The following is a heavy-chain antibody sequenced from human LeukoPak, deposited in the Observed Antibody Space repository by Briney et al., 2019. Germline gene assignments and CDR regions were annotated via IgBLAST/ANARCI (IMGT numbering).Heavy chain of an antibody. J-gene: IGHJ6*02. CDR3: AKDPYYYDSSGYGYGMDV. V-gene: IGHV3-23*01. CDR2: ISGSGGST. D-gene: IGHD3-22*01. Sequence: GGPLSLSCAASGFSFSSYAMPWVRQAPGKGLEWVSTISGSGGSTHYADSVKGRFTISRDNSKNTLYLQMNSLRAEDTAVYYCAKDPYYYDSSGYGYGMDVWGQGTTVTVSS. CDR1: GFSFSSYA.